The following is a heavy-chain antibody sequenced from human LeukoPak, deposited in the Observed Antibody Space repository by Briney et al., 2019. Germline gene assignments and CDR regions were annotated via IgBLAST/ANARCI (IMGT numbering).Heavy chain of an antibody. CDR3: AKDLIVVVPAAIRIFEEYYYYFMDV. D-gene: IGHD2-2*01. Sequence: GGSLRLSCAASGFTFSSYGMHWVRQAPGKGLEWVAFIRYDGSNKYYADSVKGRFTISRDNSKNTLNLQMNSLRAEDTAVYYCAKDLIVVVPAAIRIFEEYYYYFMDVWGKGTTVTVSS. J-gene: IGHJ6*03. CDR1: GFTFSSYG. CDR2: IRYDGSNK. V-gene: IGHV3-30*02.